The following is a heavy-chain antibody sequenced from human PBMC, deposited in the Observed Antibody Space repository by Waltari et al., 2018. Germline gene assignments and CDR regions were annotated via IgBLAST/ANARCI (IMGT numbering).Heavy chain of an antibody. J-gene: IGHJ6*02. CDR3: ARDSGVGVTGGMDV. V-gene: IGHV4-39*07. D-gene: IGHD1-26*01. CDR2: IYYSGST. CDR1: GGSISSSSYY. Sequence: QLQLQESGPGLVKPSETLSLTCTVSGGSISSSSYYWGWIRQPPGKGLEWIGSIYYSGSTYYNPSLKSRVTISVDTSKNQFSLKLSSVTAADTAVYYCARDSGVGVTGGMDVWGQGTTVTVSS.